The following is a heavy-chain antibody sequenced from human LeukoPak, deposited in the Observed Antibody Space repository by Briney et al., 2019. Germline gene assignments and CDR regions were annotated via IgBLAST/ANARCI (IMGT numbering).Heavy chain of an antibody. D-gene: IGHD2-2*01. J-gene: IGHJ6*03. CDR3: ARGPALDHYYMDV. CDR1: GGSNSSYY. Sequence: SETPSLTCTVSGGSNSSYYWSWIRQPPGKGPEWIGYIYYSGSTNYNPSLKSRVTISVDTSKNQFSLKLSSVTAADTAVYYCARGPALDHYYMDVWGKGTTVTVSS. CDR2: IYYSGST. V-gene: IGHV4-59*01.